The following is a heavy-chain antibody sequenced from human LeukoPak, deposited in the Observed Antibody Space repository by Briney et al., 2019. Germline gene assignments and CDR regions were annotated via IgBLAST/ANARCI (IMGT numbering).Heavy chain of an antibody. D-gene: IGHD6-13*01. CDR2: ISSSSSAI. CDR1: GFTFSSYS. V-gene: IGHV3-48*01. CDR3: ARAGYSPY. J-gene: IGHJ4*02. Sequence: GGSLRLSCAASGFTFSSYSMNWVRQAPGKGLEWVSYISSSSSAIYYADSVKGRFTISRDNAKNSLYLQMNSLRAEDTAVYYCARAGYSPYWGQAILVTVSS.